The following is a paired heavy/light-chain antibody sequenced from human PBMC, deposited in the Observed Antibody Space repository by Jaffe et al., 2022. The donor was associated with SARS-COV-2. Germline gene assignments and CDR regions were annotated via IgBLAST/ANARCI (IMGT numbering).Light chain of an antibody. Sequence: QSALTQPPSVSGSPGQSVSISCTGTSSDVGSYSRVSWYQQAPGTVPKVVIYEVNKRPSGVPDRFSGSKSGNTASLTISGLRTEDEGDYYCVSFTTSSTWVFGGGTKVTVL. CDR2: EVN. J-gene: IGLJ3*02. V-gene: IGLV2-18*02. CDR1: SSDVGSYSR. CDR3: VSFTTSSTWV.
Heavy chain of an antibody. D-gene: IGHD2-21*01. Sequence: EVQLVESGGGLVQPGGSLRLSCAASGFTFRSCWIHWVRQVPGKGLVWVSRISPDGRSTDSADSVRGRFTISRDNARNTVYLQMNSLTAGDTGVYHCVRGGCGGTNGLFDPWGQGTMVTVSS. V-gene: IGHV3-74*01. CDR1: GFTFRSCW. J-gene: IGHJ5*02. CDR2: ISPDGRST. CDR3: VRGGCGGTNGLFDP.